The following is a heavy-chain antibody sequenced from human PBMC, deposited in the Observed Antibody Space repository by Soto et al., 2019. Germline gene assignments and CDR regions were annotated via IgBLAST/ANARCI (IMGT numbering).Heavy chain of an antibody. CDR1: GFTFSSYA. D-gene: IGHD3-10*01. J-gene: IGHJ4*02. V-gene: IGHV3-23*01. CDR3: ARGPGWFGD. CDR2: ICGSGGST. Sequence: EVQLLESGGGLVQPGGSLRLSCAASGFTFSSYAMNWVRQAPGKGLEWVSVICGSGGSTYYVDSVKGRFTISRKNSKKTLYLQMNSLRGEDTAVYHCARGPGWFGDWGQGTLVTVSS.